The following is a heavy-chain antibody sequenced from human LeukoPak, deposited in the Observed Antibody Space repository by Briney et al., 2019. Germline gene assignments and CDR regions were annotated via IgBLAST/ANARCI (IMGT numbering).Heavy chain of an antibody. CDR2: ISYDGSNK. Sequence: PGGSLRLSCAASGFTFSSYGMHWVRQAPGKGLEWVAVISYDGSNKYYADSVKGRFTISRDNSKNTLYLQMNSLRAEDTAVYYCAKEKRDSDTAMATGWAVGYDYWGQGTLVTVSS. CDR3: AKEKRDSDTAMATGWAVGYDY. D-gene: IGHD5-18*01. V-gene: IGHV3-30*18. CDR1: GFTFSSYG. J-gene: IGHJ4*02.